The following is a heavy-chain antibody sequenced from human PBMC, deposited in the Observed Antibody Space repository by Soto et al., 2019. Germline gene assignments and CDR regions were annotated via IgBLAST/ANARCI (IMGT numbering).Heavy chain of an antibody. D-gene: IGHD6-13*01. CDR1: GGTFSNHA. J-gene: IGHJ3*02. Sequence: QVHLVQSGAEVKKPGSSVKVSCKAPGGTFSNHAINWVRQAPGQGLEWMGRIIPIFRTTNYAQKFQGRVTMTADESTITAYLELSSLKHDDTAVYYCAREVAADGTFREDVFDIWGQGTLVTVSS. V-gene: IGHV1-69*12. CDR2: IIPIFRTT. CDR3: AREVAADGTFREDVFDI.